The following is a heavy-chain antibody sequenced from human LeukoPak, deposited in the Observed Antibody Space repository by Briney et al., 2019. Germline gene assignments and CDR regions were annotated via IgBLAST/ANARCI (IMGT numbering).Heavy chain of an antibody. CDR3: ARGHYYADITFPLHY. J-gene: IGHJ4*02. V-gene: IGHV1-2*02. CDR1: GYTFTAYY. D-gene: IGHD3-22*01. CDR2: MNPNSGAT. Sequence: GASVKVSCKASGYTFTAYYMHWVRQAPGQGLEWLGWMNPNSGATNYSQNFQVRVTMTRDTSITTAYMEMSRLRSDDTAVYYCARGHYYADITFPLHYWGQGTLVTVSS.